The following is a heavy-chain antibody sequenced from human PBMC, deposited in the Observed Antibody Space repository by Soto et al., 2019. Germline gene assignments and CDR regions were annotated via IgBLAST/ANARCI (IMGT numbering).Heavy chain of an antibody. CDR1: GFTFSSYS. CDR2: ISSSSSTI. D-gene: IGHD3-16*02. Sequence: GGSLRLSCAASGFTFSSYSMNWVRQAPGKGLEWVSYISSSSSTIYYADSVKGRFTISRDNAKNSLYLQMNSLRAEDTAVYYCARGGFNIWGSYRGDAFDIWGQGTMVTVSS. J-gene: IGHJ3*02. CDR3: ARGGFNIWGSYRGDAFDI. V-gene: IGHV3-48*01.